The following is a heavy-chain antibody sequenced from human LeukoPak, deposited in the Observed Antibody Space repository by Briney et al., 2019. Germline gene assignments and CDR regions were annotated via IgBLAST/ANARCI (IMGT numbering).Heavy chain of an antibody. V-gene: IGHV4-34*01. Sequence: SETLSLTCAVYGGSFIGYHWNWIRQTPEKGLEWIGEINHRGHTNYNPSLESRVTISVDTSKNQFSLKLRSVTAADTAVYYCARDPTTVVTLPYYFDFRGPGTLVTVSS. J-gene: IGHJ4*02. D-gene: IGHD4-23*01. CDR3: ARDPTTVVTLPYYFDF. CDR2: INHRGHT. CDR1: GGSFIGYH.